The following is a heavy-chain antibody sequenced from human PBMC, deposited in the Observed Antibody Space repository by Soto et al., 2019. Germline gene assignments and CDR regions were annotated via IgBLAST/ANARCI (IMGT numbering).Heavy chain of an antibody. CDR3: ARDAYSSSWYVALSYNWFDP. D-gene: IGHD6-13*01. V-gene: IGHV3-21*01. CDR2: ISSSSSYI. J-gene: IGHJ5*02. Sequence: GGSLRLSCAASGFTFSSYSMNWVRQAPGKGLEWVSSISSSSSYIYYADSVKGRFTISRDNAKNSLYLQMNSLRAEETAVYYCARDAYSSSWYVALSYNWFDPWGQGTLVTVSS. CDR1: GFTFSSYS.